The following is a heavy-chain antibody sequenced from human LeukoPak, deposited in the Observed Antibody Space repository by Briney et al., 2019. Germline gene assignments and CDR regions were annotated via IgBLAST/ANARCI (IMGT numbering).Heavy chain of an antibody. D-gene: IGHD6-19*01. Sequence: GGSLRLSCAASGFTFSSYSMNWVRQAPGKGLEWVSSTSSSSSYIYYADSVKGRFTISRDNAKNSLYLQMNSLRAEDTAVYYCARRASIAVAGTTYDAFDIWGQGTMVTVSS. J-gene: IGHJ3*02. V-gene: IGHV3-21*01. CDR3: ARRASIAVAGTTYDAFDI. CDR2: TSSSSSYI. CDR1: GFTFSSYS.